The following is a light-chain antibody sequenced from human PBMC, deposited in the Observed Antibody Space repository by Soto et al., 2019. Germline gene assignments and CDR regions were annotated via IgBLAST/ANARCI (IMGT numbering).Light chain of an antibody. CDR2: TAS. CDR3: EQLSTYPRT. Sequence: IQMTHSPSSLCASVGEGVTVTCLAIQGLRDSLGWYQQKPGKAPRRLIYTASTMQSGVPSRFSGSGSGTEFTLTISRLQPEDFATYYCEQLSTYPRTFGEGTKVDIK. V-gene: IGKV1-17*01. CDR1: QGLRDS. J-gene: IGKJ1*01.